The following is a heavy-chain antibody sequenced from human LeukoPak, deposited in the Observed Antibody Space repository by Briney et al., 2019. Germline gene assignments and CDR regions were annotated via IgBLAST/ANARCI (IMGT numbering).Heavy chain of an antibody. CDR2: ISVSGNT. V-gene: IGHV3-23*01. CDR3: AKNSHSSGGFVDY. J-gene: IGHJ4*02. CDR1: GFTLSSYA. Sequence: GGSLRLSCAASGFTLSSYAMGWVRQAPGKGLEWVSAISVSGNTYYADSVKGRFTISRDNSKNTVYLQMNSLRAEDTAVYYCAKNSHSSGGFVDYWGQGTLVTVSS. D-gene: IGHD3-10*01.